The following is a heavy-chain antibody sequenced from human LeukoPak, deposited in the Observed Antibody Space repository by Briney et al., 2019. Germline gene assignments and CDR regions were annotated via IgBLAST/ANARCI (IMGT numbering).Heavy chain of an antibody. Sequence: SVKVSCKASGGTFSSYAISWVRQAPGQGLEWMGGIIPIFGTANYAQKFQGRVTITADKSTSAAYMELSSLGSEDTAVYYCARGYCSSTSCYATQYYFDYWGQGTLVTVSS. CDR1: GGTFSSYA. J-gene: IGHJ4*02. CDR2: IIPIFGTA. D-gene: IGHD2-2*01. V-gene: IGHV1-69*06. CDR3: ARGYCSSTSCYATQYYFDY.